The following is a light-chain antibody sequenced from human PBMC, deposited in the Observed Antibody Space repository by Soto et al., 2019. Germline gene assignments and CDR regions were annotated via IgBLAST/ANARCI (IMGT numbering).Light chain of an antibody. V-gene: IGKV1-5*03. CDR1: QSIRSW. J-gene: IGKJ1*01. CDR2: KAS. Sequence: DIQITQSPSTLSASVGDRVTITCRASQSIRSWLAWYQQKPGKAPKLLIYKASSLETGVPLRFSGSGSGTKFTLTISSXQPDDFATYYCQQYNSYPWTFGQGTKVDIK. CDR3: QQYNSYPWT.